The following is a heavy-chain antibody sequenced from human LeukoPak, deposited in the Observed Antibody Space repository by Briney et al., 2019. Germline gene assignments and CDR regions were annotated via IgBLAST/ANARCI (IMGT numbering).Heavy chain of an antibody. CDR1: GYSFTSYW. CDR3: ARQPYYYGSGSYYNPPDF. J-gene: IGHJ4*02. V-gene: IGHV5-51*01. CDR2: IYPGDSDT. D-gene: IGHD3-10*01. Sequence: GESLKISCKGSGYSFTSYWIGWVRQMPGEGLEWMGIIYPGDSDTRYSPSFQGQVTISADKSISTAYLQWSSLKASDTAMYYCARQPYYYGSGSYYNPPDFWGQGTLVTVSS.